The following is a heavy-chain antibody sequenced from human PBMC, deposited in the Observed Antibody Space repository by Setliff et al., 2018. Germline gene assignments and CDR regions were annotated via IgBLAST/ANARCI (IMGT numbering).Heavy chain of an antibody. CDR3: ARGAPQRSSFDPRYMDV. J-gene: IGHJ6*03. Sequence: ASETLSLTCTVYGGPLSGFSWNWIRQSPGGGLEWIGEITDTGRTKYIPSLKSRVPISIHMSWNQFSLRLSSLTAADTAVYYCARGAPQRSSFDPRYMDVWDKGATVTVSS. CDR2: ITDTGRT. V-gene: IGHV4-34*01. CDR1: GGPLSGFS. D-gene: IGHD1-1*01.